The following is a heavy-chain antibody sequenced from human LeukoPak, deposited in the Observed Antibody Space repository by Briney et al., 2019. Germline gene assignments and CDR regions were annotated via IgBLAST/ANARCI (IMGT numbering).Heavy chain of an antibody. V-gene: IGHV3-48*04. CDR3: ARTGRYSSSWYPDY. D-gene: IGHD6-13*01. CDR2: LSSSSSVI. J-gene: IGHJ4*02. Sequence: PGGSLRLSCAASGFTFSTYAMDWVRQAPGKGLEWVSYLSSSSSVIYHADSVKGRFTISRDNAKNSLYLQMNSLRAEDTAVYYCARTGRYSSSWYPDYWGQGTLVTVSS. CDR1: GFTFSTYA.